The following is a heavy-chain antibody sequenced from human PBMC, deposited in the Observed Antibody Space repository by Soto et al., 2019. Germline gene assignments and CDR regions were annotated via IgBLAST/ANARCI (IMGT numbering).Heavy chain of an antibody. Sequence: QVQLVQSGAEVKKPGSSVKVSCKASGGTFSSYTISWVRQAPGQGLEWMGRIIPILGIANYAQKLQGRVTITADKSTSTAYMELSSLGSEDTAGYYCARDDGPEYDILTGPFDPWGQGTLVTVSS. D-gene: IGHD3-9*01. CDR1: GGTFSSYT. CDR3: ARDDGPEYDILTGPFDP. CDR2: IIPILGIA. V-gene: IGHV1-69*08. J-gene: IGHJ5*02.